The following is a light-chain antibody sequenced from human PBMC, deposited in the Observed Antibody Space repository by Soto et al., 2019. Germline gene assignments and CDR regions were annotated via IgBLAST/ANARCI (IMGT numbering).Light chain of an antibody. J-gene: IGLJ3*02. CDR2: EVT. Sequence: QSALTQPASVSGSPGQSIAISCTGSSSDIGGYNYVSWFQQHPGKVPKLMIYEVTNRPSGVSDRFSGSKSANTASLTISGLQAEDEADYYCCSFTTRSTWVFGGGTQLTVL. CDR1: SSDIGGYNY. V-gene: IGLV2-14*01. CDR3: CSFTTRSTWV.